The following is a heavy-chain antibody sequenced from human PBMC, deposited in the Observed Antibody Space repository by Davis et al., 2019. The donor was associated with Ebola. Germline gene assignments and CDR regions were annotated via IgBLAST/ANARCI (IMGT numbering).Heavy chain of an antibody. J-gene: IGHJ6*02. V-gene: IGHV4-4*07. D-gene: IGHD1-26*01. CDR2: IYTSGST. Sequence: PSETLSLTCTVSGGSISSYYWSWIRQPAGKGLEWIGRIYTSGSTNYNPSLKSRVTMSVDTSKNQFSLKLSSVTAADTAVYYCAREPRIVGANYYYYYGMDVWGQGTTVTVSS. CDR3: AREPRIVGANYYYYYGMDV. CDR1: GGSISSYY.